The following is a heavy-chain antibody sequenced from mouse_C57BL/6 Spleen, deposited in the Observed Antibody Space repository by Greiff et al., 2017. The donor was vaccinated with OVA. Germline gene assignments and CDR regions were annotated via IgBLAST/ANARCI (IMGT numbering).Heavy chain of an antibody. V-gene: IGHV5-17*01. CDR3: ARHDYDGRFAY. D-gene: IGHD2-4*01. CDR2: ISSGSSTI. J-gene: IGHJ3*01. CDR1: GFTFSDYG. Sequence: EVMLVESGGGLVKPGGSLKLSCAASGFTFSDYGMHWVRQAPEKGLEWVAYISSGSSTIYYADTVKGRFTISRDNAKNTLFLQMTSLRSEDTAMYYCARHDYDGRFAYWGQGTLVTVSA.